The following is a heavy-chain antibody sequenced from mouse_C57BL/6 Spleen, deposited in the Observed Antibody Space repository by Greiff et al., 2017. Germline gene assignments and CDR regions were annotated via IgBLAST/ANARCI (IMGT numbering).Heavy chain of an antibody. D-gene: IGHD1-1*01. CDR3: ARDPDYYGSIYWYFDV. V-gene: IGHV3-6*01. J-gene: IGHJ1*03. CDR2: ISYDGSN. CDR1: GYSITSGYY. Sequence: EESGPGLVKPSQSLSLTCSVTGYSITSGYYWNWIRQFPGNKLEWMGYISYDGSNNYNPSLKNRISITRDTSKNQFFLKLNSVTTEDTATYYCARDPDYYGSIYWYFDVWGTGTTVTVSS.